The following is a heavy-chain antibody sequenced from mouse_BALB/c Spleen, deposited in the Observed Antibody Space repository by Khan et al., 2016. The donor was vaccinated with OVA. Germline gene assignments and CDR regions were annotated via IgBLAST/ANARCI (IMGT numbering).Heavy chain of an antibody. CDR3: VRHKNYYGEDAMDY. Sequence: EVELVESGGGLVQPKGSLKLSCAASGFTFNTYAMNWVRQAPGKGLEWVARIRSKTNNYATYYADSVKDRFTISRDDSQSMLHLQMNNLKTEDTAVYYCVRHKNYYGEDAMDYWGQGTSVTVSS. D-gene: IGHD1-1*01. V-gene: IGHV10-1*02. CDR1: GFTFNTYA. CDR2: IRSKTNNYAT. J-gene: IGHJ4*01.